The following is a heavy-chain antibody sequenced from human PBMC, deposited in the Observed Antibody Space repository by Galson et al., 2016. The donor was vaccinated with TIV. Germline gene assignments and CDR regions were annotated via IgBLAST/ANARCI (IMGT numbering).Heavy chain of an antibody. D-gene: IGHD7-27*01. V-gene: IGHV3-13*01. CDR2: IGTTADT. Sequence: SLRLSCAGSGFTFSKFDIHWVRQTTGDGLEWVSGIGTTADTYYSKSVKGRFTISRDNGLNSVYLQMNILRPGDTAMYYCVRARSLTDLGARPGDDAFDFWGRGTIFTVFS. CDR1: GFTFSKFD. CDR3: VRARSLTDLGARPGDDAFDF. J-gene: IGHJ3*01.